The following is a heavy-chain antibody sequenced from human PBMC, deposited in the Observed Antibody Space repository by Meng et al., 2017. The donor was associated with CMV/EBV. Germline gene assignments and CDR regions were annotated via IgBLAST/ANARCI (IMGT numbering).Heavy chain of an antibody. J-gene: IGHJ4*02. D-gene: IGHD6-13*01. Sequence: QGQVVRVGAEGKKPGASVKVSCKASGYTFTGYYMHWVRQAPGQGLEWMGWINPNSGGTNYAQKFQGRVTMTRDTSISTAYMELSRLRSDDTAVYYCARFMSSSWDHYFDYWGQGTLVTVSS. CDR1: GYTFTGYY. CDR2: INPNSGGT. CDR3: ARFMSSSWDHYFDY. V-gene: IGHV1-2*02.